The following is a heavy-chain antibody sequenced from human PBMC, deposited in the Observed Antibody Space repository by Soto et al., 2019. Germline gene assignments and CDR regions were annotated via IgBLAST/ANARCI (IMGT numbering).Heavy chain of an antibody. CDR3: TTESSSGWYSYYFDY. V-gene: IGHV3-15*01. CDR1: GFTFSNAW. D-gene: IGHD6-19*01. CDR2: IKSKTDGGTT. J-gene: IGHJ4*02. Sequence: GALRLSCAASGFTFSNAWMSWVRQAPGKGLEWVGRIKSKTDGGTTDYAAPVKGRFTISRDDSKNTLYLQMNSLKTEDTAVYYCTTESSSGWYSYYFDYWGQGTLVTVSS.